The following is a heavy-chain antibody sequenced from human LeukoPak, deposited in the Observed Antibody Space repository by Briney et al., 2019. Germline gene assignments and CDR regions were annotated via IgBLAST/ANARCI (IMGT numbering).Heavy chain of an antibody. J-gene: IGHJ3*01. CDR3: ARGTTTVQRRDTFDV. Sequence: PGGSLRLSRAASGFTFRTYSMDWVRQAPGKGLEWVASISTTSSHIYYAESLKGRFTISRDNAKNSLYLQMNSLRAEDTAVYYCARGTTTVQRRDTFDVWGQGTMVTVSS. D-gene: IGHD4-11*01. CDR1: GFTFRTYS. CDR2: ISTTSSHI. V-gene: IGHV3-21*01.